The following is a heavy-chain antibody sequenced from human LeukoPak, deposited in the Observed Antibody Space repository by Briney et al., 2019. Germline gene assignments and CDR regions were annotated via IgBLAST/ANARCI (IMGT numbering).Heavy chain of an antibody. CDR2: IYYSGST. J-gene: IGHJ4*02. D-gene: IGHD5-18*01. CDR1: GGSISSDSYY. Sequence: SETLSLTCTVSGGSISSDSYYWAWIRQPPGKGLEWIASIYYSGSTYYNPSLKSRVTISVDTSRNQFSLKLSSVTAADTAVYYCAREGRAMVTFDYWGQGTLVTVSS. CDR3: AREGRAMVTFDY. V-gene: IGHV4-39*02.